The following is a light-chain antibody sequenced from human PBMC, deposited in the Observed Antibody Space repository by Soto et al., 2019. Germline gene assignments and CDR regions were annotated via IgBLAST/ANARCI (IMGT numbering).Light chain of an antibody. CDR2: EGG. CDR3: GSSAPSRTFV. Sequence: QSALTQPASVSGSPGQSITISCTGSSSAVGRYRFVSWYQHHPGKVPKLIIYEGGKRPSGVSNRFSGSEPGNTASLTISGLQADDEADYYCGSSAPSRTFVFGTGTKLTVL. J-gene: IGLJ1*01. V-gene: IGLV2-23*01. CDR1: SSAVGRYRF.